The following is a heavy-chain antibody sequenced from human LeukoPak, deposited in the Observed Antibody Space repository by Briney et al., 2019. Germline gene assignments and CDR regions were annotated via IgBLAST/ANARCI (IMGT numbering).Heavy chain of an antibody. Sequence: SQTLSLTCVISGDSVSSKSAAWNWVRQSPSRGLEWLGRTYYRSKWYNDYAVSVKSRITVKPDTSKNQFSLQLNSVTPEDTAVYYCARARGDSSGYWDYWGQGTLVTVSS. CDR1: GDSVSSKSAA. D-gene: IGHD3-22*01. CDR3: ARARGDSSGYWDY. V-gene: IGHV6-1*01. CDR2: TYYRSKWYN. J-gene: IGHJ4*02.